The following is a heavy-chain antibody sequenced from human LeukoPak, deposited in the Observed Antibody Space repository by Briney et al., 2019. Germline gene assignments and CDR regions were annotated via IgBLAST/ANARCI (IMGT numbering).Heavy chain of an antibody. CDR1: GDSISISGYD. CDR2: IYYSGST. D-gene: IGHD2-2*01. CDR3: ARDSSITSPYSGFDP. V-gene: IGHV4-39*07. J-gene: IGHJ5*02. Sequence: PSETLSLTCNVSGDSISISGYDWGWIRQPPGKGLEWVGSIYYSGSTYFDPSLKSRVTISVDTSKNQFSLNLSSVTARDTAVYYCARDSSITSPYSGFDPWGQGTLVTVSS.